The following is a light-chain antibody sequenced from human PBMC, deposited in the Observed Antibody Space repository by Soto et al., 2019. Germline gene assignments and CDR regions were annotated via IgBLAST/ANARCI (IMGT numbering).Light chain of an antibody. CDR2: KAS. J-gene: IGKJ1*01. CDR1: DSISTW. Sequence: DVQMTQSPSTLSASVGDRVTITCRASDSISTWLAWFQQRPGKAPKLLIYKASTLESGVPPRFSGRGSGREFTLTISSLEPDDFATYYCQHYTSYSRTFGQGTKVEI. CDR3: QHYTSYSRT. V-gene: IGKV1-5*03.